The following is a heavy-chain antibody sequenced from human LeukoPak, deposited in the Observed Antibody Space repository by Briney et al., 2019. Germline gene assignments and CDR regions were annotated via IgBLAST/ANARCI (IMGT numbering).Heavy chain of an antibody. Sequence: SETLSLTCAVYGGSFSAYDWCWIRPSLGKGVDWRGEINHSGSTNYNPSLKSRVTISVDTSKNQFSLKLSSVTAADTAVYYCARADYQLLYHGGFDPWGQGTLVTVSS. J-gene: IGHJ5*02. D-gene: IGHD2-2*02. CDR3: ARADYQLLYHGGFDP. V-gene: IGHV4-34*01. CDR1: GGSFSAYD. CDR2: INHSGST.